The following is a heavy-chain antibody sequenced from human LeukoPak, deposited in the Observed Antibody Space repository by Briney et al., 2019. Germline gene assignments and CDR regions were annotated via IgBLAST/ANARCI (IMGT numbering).Heavy chain of an antibody. CDR3: ARVGGDYVSYYYYMDV. CDR2: IYYSGST. V-gene: IGHV4-30-4*07. D-gene: IGHD4-17*01. Sequence: SETLSLTCAVYGESFSGYSWSWIRQPPGKGLEWIGYIYYSGSTYYNPSLKSRVTISVDTSKNQFSLKLSSVTAADTAVYYCARVGGDYVSYYYYMDVWGKGTTVTVSS. J-gene: IGHJ6*03. CDR1: GESFSGYS.